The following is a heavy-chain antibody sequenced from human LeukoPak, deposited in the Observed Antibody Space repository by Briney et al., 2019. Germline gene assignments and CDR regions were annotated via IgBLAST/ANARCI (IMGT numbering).Heavy chain of an antibody. CDR3: AKPYYYDSSGYYYYYYYGMDV. CDR1: GYTFTGYY. Sequence: ASVKVSCKASGYTFTGYYMHWVRQAPGQGLEWTGWINPNSGGTNYAQKFQGRVTMTRDTSISTAYMELSRLRSDDTAVYYCAKPYYYDSSGYYYYYYYGMDVWGQGTTVTVSS. J-gene: IGHJ6*02. CDR2: INPNSGGT. V-gene: IGHV1-2*02. D-gene: IGHD3-22*01.